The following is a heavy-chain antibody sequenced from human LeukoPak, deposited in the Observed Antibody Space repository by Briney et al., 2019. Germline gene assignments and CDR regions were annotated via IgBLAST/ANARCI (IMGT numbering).Heavy chain of an antibody. V-gene: IGHV4-34*01. CDR1: GGSFSGYY. CDR2: INHSGST. Sequence: SETLSLTCAVYGGSFSGYYWSWIRQPPGKGLEWIGEINHSGSTNYNPFLKSRVTISVDTSKNQFSLKLSSVTAADTAVYYCARRSFWGGYYSRPFDPWGQGTLVTVSS. J-gene: IGHJ5*02. CDR3: ARRSFWGGYYSRPFDP. D-gene: IGHD3-3*01.